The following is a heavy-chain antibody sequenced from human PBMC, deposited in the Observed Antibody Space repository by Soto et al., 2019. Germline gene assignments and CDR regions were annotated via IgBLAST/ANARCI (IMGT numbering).Heavy chain of an antibody. CDR2: IWYDGSNK. V-gene: IGHV3-33*01. CDR3: AREWLKDVVPLDTGVALDY. Sequence: QVQLVESGGGVVQPGRSLRLSCAASGFTFSSYGMHWVRQAPGKGLEWVAVIWYDGSNKYYADSVKGRFTISRDNSKNTLYLQMNSLGAEDTAVYYCAREWLKDVVPLDTGVALDYWGQGTLVTVSS. D-gene: IGHD5-18*01. CDR1: GFTFSSYG. J-gene: IGHJ4*02.